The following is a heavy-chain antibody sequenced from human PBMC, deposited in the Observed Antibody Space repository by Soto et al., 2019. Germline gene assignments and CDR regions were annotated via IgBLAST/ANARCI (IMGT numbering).Heavy chain of an antibody. V-gene: IGHV4-59*01. CDR1: GGSISSYY. J-gene: IGHJ6*03. CDR2: IYYSGST. CDR3: ARLGYCSGGSGDAAEYYYYYYMDG. D-gene: IGHD2-15*01. Sequence: PSETLSLTCTVSGGSISSYYWSWIRQPPGKGLEWIGYIYYSGSTNYNPSLKSRVTISVDTSKNQFSLKLSSVTAADTAVYYCARLGYCSGGSGDAAEYYYYYYMDGWGKGTTVTVAS.